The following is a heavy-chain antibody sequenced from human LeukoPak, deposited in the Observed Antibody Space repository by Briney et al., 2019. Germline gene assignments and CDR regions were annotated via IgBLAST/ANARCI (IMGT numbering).Heavy chain of an antibody. D-gene: IGHD3-16*01. V-gene: IGHV3-64*01. CDR3: ARDSGGYFDY. Sequence: PGGSLRLSCAASGFTFSSYAMHWVRQAPGKGLEYVSAISTNGGSTYYANSVKGRFTISRDNSKNTLYLQMGSLRAEDMAVYYCARDSGGYFDYWGQGTLVTVSS. J-gene: IGHJ4*02. CDR1: GFTFSSYA. CDR2: ISTNGGST.